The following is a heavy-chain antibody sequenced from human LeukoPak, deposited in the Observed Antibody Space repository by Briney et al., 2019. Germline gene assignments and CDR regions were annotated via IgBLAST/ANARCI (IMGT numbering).Heavy chain of an antibody. D-gene: IGHD3-9*01. CDR2: IYYSGST. CDR1: GGSISSYY. J-gene: IGHJ3*02. Sequence: SETLSLTCTVSGGSISSYYWSWIRQPPGKGLEWIGYIYYSGSTTYNPSLKSRVTISVDTSKNQFSLKLRSVTAADTAIYYCARQGYDILTGYIDAFDIWGQGTMVTVSS. V-gene: IGHV4-59*08. CDR3: ARQGYDILTGYIDAFDI.